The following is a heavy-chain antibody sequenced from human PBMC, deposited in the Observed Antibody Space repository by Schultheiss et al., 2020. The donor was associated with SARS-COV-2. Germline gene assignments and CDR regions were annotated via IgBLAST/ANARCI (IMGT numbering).Heavy chain of an antibody. Sequence: GGSLRLSCAASGFTFSSYDMHWVRQATGKGLEWVSAIGTAGDTYYPGSVKGRFTISRDNSKNTLYLQMNSLRAEDTAVYYCARDPSSSWYLDWFDPWGQGTLVTVSS. J-gene: IGHJ5*02. CDR1: GFTFSSYD. CDR2: IGTAGDT. D-gene: IGHD6-13*01. V-gene: IGHV3-13*01. CDR3: ARDPSSSWYLDWFDP.